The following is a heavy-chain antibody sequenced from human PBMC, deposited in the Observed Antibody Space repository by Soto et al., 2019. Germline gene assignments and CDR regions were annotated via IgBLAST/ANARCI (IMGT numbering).Heavy chain of an antibody. CDR1: GGSISSYY. Sequence: PSETLSLTCTVSGGSISSYYWSWIRQPPGKGLEWIGYVYYSGNTNYNPSLKSRVTISVDTSKTQFSLKLSSVTAADTAVYYCMLGSGWKDFDYWGQGTLVTVSS. CDR2: VYYSGNT. CDR3: MLGSGWKDFDY. V-gene: IGHV4-59*08. D-gene: IGHD3-22*01. J-gene: IGHJ4*02.